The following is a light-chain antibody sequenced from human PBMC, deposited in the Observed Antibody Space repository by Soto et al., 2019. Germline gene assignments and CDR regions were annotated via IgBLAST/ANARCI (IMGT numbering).Light chain of an antibody. CDR2: LGS. J-gene: IGKJ5*01. V-gene: IGKV2-28*01. CDR1: QSLLPSNGYNY. CDR3: MQGTHWPIT. Sequence: IVMTPSPLPLPVIPGEPASISCRSRQSLLPSNGYNYLDWYVQKPGQSPQLLIYLGSNRASGVPDRFSGSGSGTDFTLKISRVEAEDVGVYYCMQGTHWPITFGQGTRLEIK.